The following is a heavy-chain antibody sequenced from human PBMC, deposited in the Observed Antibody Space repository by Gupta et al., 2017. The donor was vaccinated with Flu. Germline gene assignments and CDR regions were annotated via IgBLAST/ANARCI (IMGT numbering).Heavy chain of an antibody. D-gene: IGHD1-1*01. Sequence: QLQLQESGPGLVKPSATLSLTCSVSGGSITNTLYYWGCIRQTPGQGLEWIGSISHSGDTFDIPSLKGRATMSLDTSKNQFALNVTYVNVEDTAVYYCAGRRNGYNLGVDYWGQGSLVTVSS. CDR2: ISHSGDT. J-gene: IGHJ4*02. CDR1: GGSITNTLYY. V-gene: IGHV4-39*01. CDR3: AGRRNGYNLGVDY.